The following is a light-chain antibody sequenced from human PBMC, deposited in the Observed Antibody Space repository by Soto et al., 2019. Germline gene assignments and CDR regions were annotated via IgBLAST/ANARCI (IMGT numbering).Light chain of an antibody. CDR3: AAWDDSLNGVV. J-gene: IGLJ2*01. V-gene: IGLV1-44*01. CDR2: NDY. Sequence: QSVLTQPPSASGTPGQRVTISCSGSRSNIGSNTVNWYQHLPGTAPRLLIYNDYERPSGVPDRFSGSESGTSASLAISGLPSEDEADYYCAAWDDSLNGVVFGGGTKLTVL. CDR1: RSNIGSNT.